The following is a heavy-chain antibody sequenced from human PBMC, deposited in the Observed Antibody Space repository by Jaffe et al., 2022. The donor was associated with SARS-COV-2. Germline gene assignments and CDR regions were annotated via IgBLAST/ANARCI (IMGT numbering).Heavy chain of an antibody. CDR1: GFTFSSYA. CDR2: ISGSGGST. Sequence: EVQLLESGGGLVQPGGSLRLSCAASGFTFSSYAMSWVRQAPGKGLEWVSAISGSGGSTYYADSVKGRFTISRDNSKNTLYLQMNSLRAEDTAVYYCAKGSSGSHPRTGYFDYWGQGTLVTVSS. V-gene: IGHV3-23*01. CDR3: AKGSSGSHPRTGYFDY. J-gene: IGHJ4*02. D-gene: IGHD1-26*01.